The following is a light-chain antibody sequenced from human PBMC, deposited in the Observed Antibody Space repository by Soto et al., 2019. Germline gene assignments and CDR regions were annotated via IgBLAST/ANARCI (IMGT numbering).Light chain of an antibody. CDR2: DAS. Sequence: DIQMTQSPSTLSASVGDRATITCRASQSISSWLAWYQQKPGKAPKLLIYDASSLESGVPSRFSGSGSGTEFTLTISSLQPDDFATYYCQQYNSYLLTFGGGTKVEIK. V-gene: IGKV1-5*01. CDR1: QSISSW. CDR3: QQYNSYLLT. J-gene: IGKJ4*01.